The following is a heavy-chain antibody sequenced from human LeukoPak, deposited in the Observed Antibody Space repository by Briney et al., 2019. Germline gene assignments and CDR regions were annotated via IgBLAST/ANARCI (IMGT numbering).Heavy chain of an antibody. CDR3: ARGGIKQLVWFGESQTHPFDY. CDR1: GFTFSSYA. Sequence: GRSLRLSCAASGFTFSSYAMHWVRQAPGKGLEWVAVISYDGSNKYYADSVKGRFAISRDNSKNTLYLQMNSLRAEDTAVYYCARGGIKQLVWFGESQTHPFDYWGQGTLVTVSS. CDR2: ISYDGSNK. D-gene: IGHD3-10*01. V-gene: IGHV3-30*09. J-gene: IGHJ4*02.